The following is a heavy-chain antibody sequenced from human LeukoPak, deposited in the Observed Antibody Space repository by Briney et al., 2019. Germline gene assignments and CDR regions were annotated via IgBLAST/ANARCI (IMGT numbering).Heavy chain of an antibody. CDR3: ASSSSWYGGVGWFDP. V-gene: IGHV3-30*04. Sequence: GGSLRLSCAASGFTFSSYAMHWVRQAPGKGLEWVAVISYDGSNKYYADSVKGRFTISRDNSKNTLYLQMNSLRSEDTAVYYCASSSSWYGGVGWFDPWGQGTLVTVSS. J-gene: IGHJ5*02. CDR1: GFTFSSYA. CDR2: ISYDGSNK. D-gene: IGHD6-13*01.